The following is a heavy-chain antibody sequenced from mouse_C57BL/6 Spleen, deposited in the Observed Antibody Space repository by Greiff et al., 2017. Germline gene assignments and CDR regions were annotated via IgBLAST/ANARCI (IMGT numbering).Heavy chain of an antibody. CDR1: GYTFTSYW. CDR3: ERGQLRGYYYAMEY. Sequence: QVQLQQPGAELVMPGASVKLSCKASGYTFTSYWMHWVKQRPGQGLEWIGEIDPSDSYTNYNQKFKGKSTLTVDKSSSTGYMQLSSLTSEDSAVYDRERGQLRGYYYAMEYWGKGTSVTVSS. V-gene: IGHV1-69*01. CDR2: IDPSDSYT. J-gene: IGHJ4*01. D-gene: IGHD3-3*01.